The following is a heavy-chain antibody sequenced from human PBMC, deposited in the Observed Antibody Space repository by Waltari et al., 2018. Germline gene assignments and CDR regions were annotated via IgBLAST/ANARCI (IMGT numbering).Heavy chain of an antibody. V-gene: IGHV4-31*01. J-gene: IGHJ4*02. Sequence: QVQLQESGPGLVKPSQTLSLTCTVSGGSISSGGYYWSWIRQHPGKGLEWIGYIYYIGSTYYNPSLKILVTISVDTSKNQFSLKLSSVTAADTAVYYCARSVAAPPGAFDYWGQGTLVTVSS. D-gene: IGHD6-6*01. CDR3: ARSVAAPPGAFDY. CDR1: GGSISSGGYY. CDR2: IYYIGST.